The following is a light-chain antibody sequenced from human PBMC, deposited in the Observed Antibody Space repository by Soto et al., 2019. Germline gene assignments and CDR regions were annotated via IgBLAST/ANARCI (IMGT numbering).Light chain of an antibody. CDR2: GAS. Sequence: EIVLTQSPGTLSLSPGERATLSCRASQSVSSSYLAWYQQKPGQAPRLLIYGASSRATGIPDRFSGSGSGTDFTLTISRLEPDDVALYYCQQYGSSPGWTFGQGTKVEIK. CDR1: QSVSSSY. J-gene: IGKJ1*01. CDR3: QQYGSSPGWT. V-gene: IGKV3-20*01.